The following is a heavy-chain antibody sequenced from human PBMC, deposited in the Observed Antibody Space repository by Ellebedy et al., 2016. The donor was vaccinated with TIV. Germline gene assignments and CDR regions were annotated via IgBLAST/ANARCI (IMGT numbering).Heavy chain of an antibody. D-gene: IGHD6-13*01. V-gene: IGHV4-59*01. CDR1: GGSINNYY. J-gene: IGHJ4*02. CDR2: IYYSGST. CDR3: ARTKAVAGTFCFDY. Sequence: GSLRLSCTVSGGSINNYYWSRIRQPPGKGLEWIGYIYYSGSTHYNPSFKSRVTISVDTSKSQFSLKLSSVTAADTAVYYCARTKAVAGTFCFDYWGQGTLVTVSS.